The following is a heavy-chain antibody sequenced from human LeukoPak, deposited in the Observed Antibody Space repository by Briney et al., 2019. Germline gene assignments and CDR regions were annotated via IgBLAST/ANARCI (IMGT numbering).Heavy chain of an antibody. V-gene: IGHV1-69*04. CDR1: GGTFSNYA. D-gene: IGHD2-15*01. J-gene: IGHJ3*02. CDR2: IIPIFGIA. CDR3: ARDSEDLVVVVAAAVSAFDI. Sequence: SVKLSCKASGGTFSNYAISWVRQAPAQGLEWVGRIIPIFGIANYAQKFQGRVTITADKSTSTSYMELSSLRSEDTAVYYCARDSEDLVVVVAAAVSAFDIWGQGTMVTDSS.